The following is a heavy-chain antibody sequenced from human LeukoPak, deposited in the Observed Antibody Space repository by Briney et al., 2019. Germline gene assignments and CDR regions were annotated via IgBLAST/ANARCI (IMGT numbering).Heavy chain of an antibody. Sequence: ASVKVSCKASGYTFTSYYMHWVRQAPGQGLEWMGIINPSGGSTSYAQKFQGRVTMTRDTSTSTVYMELSSLRSEDTAVYYCATELKNYYGSGSYKTHDYWGQGTLVTVS. CDR1: GYTFTSYY. D-gene: IGHD3-10*01. CDR3: ATELKNYYGSGSYKTHDY. V-gene: IGHV1-46*01. J-gene: IGHJ4*02. CDR2: INPSGGST.